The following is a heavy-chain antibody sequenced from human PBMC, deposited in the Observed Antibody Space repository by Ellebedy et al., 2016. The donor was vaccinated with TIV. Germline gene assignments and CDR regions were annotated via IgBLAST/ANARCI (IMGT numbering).Heavy chain of an antibody. CDR3: ARGSPLLWFGESYGMDV. Sequence: GESLKISCAASGFTFSSYAMHWVRQAPGKGLEWVAVISYDGSNKYYADSVKGRFTISRDNSKNTLYLQMNSLRSEDTAVYYCARGSPLLWFGESYGMDVWGQGTTVTVSS. J-gene: IGHJ6*02. CDR1: GFTFSSYA. V-gene: IGHV3-30-3*01. CDR2: ISYDGSNK. D-gene: IGHD3-10*01.